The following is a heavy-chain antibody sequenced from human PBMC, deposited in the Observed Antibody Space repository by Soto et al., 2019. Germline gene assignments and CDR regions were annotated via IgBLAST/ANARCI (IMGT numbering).Heavy chain of an antibody. CDR1: GGSFSGYY. Sequence: SETLSLTCAVYGGSFSGYYWSWIRQPPGKGLEWIGEINHSGSTNYNPSLKGRATISVDTSKNQFSLRLSSVTAADTAVYYCARHQEVRGVIIPYHYYGMDVWGQGTTVTVSS. V-gene: IGHV4-34*01. J-gene: IGHJ6*02. CDR2: INHSGST. CDR3: ARHQEVRGVIIPYHYYGMDV. D-gene: IGHD3-10*01.